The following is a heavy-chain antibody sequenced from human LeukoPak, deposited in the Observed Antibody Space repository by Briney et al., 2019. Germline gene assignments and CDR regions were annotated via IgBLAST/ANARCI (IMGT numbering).Heavy chain of an antibody. J-gene: IGHJ4*02. V-gene: IGHV4-39*01. CDR1: GGSISSSSYY. Sequence: SETLSLTCTVSGGSISSSSYYWGWIRQPPGKGLEWIGSIYYSGSTYYNPSLKSRVTISVDTSKNQFSLKLSSVTAADTAVYYCARQLGYCSGTSCYADQVDYWGQGTLVTVSS. CDR2: IYYSGST. D-gene: IGHD2-2*01. CDR3: ARQLGYCSGTSCYADQVDY.